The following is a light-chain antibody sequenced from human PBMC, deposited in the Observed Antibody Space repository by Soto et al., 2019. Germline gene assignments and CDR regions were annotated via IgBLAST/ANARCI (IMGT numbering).Light chain of an antibody. CDR1: QSISSW. Sequence: DIQMTQSPSTLSAYVGDRVTITCRASQSISSWLAWYQQKPGKAPNLLIYDADSLEAGVQSRFSGSGTGTEFTLTIKSLQPTDFATYYCKQYNSYPWTFGQGTKVDIK. CDR3: KQYNSYPWT. CDR2: DAD. V-gene: IGKV1-5*01. J-gene: IGKJ1*01.